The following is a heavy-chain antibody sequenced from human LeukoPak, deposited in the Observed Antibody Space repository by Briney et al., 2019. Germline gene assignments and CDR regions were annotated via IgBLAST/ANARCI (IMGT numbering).Heavy chain of an antibody. V-gene: IGHV4-39*01. CDR3: ARHASSSWAFWYCDL. D-gene: IGHD6-13*01. Sequence: SETLSLTCTVSGDSISSSSYHWGWIRQPPGKGLEWIGNVYYSGSTYYNPSLKSRVTISVDTSKNQFSLKLSSVTAADTAVYYCARHASSSWAFWYCDLWGRGTLVTVSS. J-gene: IGHJ2*01. CDR1: GDSISSSSYH. CDR2: VYYSGST.